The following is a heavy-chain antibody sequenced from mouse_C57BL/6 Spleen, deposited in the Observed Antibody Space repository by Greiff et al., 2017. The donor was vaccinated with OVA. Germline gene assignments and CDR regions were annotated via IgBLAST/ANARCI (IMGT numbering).Heavy chain of an antibody. D-gene: IGHD1-1*01. CDR2: IRLKSDNYAT. CDR1: GFTFSNYW. CDR3: TGGYYGWYFDV. J-gene: IGHJ1*03. Sequence: EVMLVESGGGLVQPGGSMKLSCVASGFTFSNYWMNWVRQSPEKGLEWVAQIRLKSDNYATHYAESVKGRFTISRDDSKSSVYLQMNNLRAEDTGIYYCTGGYYGWYFDVWGTGTTVTVSS. V-gene: IGHV6-3*01.